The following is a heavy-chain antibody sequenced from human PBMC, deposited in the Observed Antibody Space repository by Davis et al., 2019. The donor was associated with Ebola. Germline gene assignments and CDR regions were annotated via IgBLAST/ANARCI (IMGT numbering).Heavy chain of an antibody. J-gene: IGHJ4*02. Sequence: GESLKISCAASGFTFSSYSMNWVRQAPGKGLEWVSSISSSSSYIYYADSVKGRFTISRDNAKNSLYLQMNSLRAEDTAVYYCARGGGSKWLRTDYFDDWGQGTLVTVSS. CDR2: ISSSSSYI. V-gene: IGHV3-21*01. CDR1: GFTFSSYS. CDR3: ARGGGSKWLRTDYFDD. D-gene: IGHD5-12*01.